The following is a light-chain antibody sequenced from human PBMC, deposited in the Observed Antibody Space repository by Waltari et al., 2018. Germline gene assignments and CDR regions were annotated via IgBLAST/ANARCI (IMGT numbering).Light chain of an antibody. V-gene: IGLV2-14*03. Sequence: QSALTQPASVSGSPGQSITISCTGTSSDVGGYEYVSCHQKHPGKAPKLMSYDVRNRPPGVSNRLSGAKSGNTASLTISGLQAEDEADYYCSAYTSSSTYVLGTGTKVTVL. CDR1: SSDVGGYEY. J-gene: IGLJ1*01. CDR3: SAYTSSSTYV. CDR2: DVR.